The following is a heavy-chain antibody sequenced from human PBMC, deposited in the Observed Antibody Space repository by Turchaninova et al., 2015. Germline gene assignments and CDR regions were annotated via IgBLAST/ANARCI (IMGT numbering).Heavy chain of an antibody. CDR3: AKDRPGNWGPLFYAFDI. Sequence: EAQLLGYGGGLEQPGGSLGRSCGASGVTFSSYAMTWVRQAPGKGLVWVSTISGGGDSTYYADSMKGRFTISRDNSRNTLDLQMNGLRAEDTALYYCAKDRPGNWGPLFYAFDIWGQGTMVTVSS. J-gene: IGHJ3*02. CDR2: ISGGGDST. D-gene: IGHD7-27*01. V-gene: IGHV3-23*01. CDR1: GVTFSSYA.